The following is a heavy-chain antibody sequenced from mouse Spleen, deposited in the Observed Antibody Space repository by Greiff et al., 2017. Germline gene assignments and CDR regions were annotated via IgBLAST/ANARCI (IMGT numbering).Heavy chain of an antibody. D-gene: IGHD4-1*01. CDR1: GYAFTNYL. J-gene: IGHJ1*01. CDR3: ARHVPNWDWYFDV. CDR2: INPGSGGT. Sequence: VQLVESGAELVRPGTSVKVSCKASGYAFTNYLIEWVKQRPGQGLEWIGVINPGSGGTSYNQKFTGKAQLTVDTSSSTAYMQFSSLTTEDSAIYYCARHVPNWDWYFDVWGAGTTVTVSS. V-gene: IGHV1-54*01.